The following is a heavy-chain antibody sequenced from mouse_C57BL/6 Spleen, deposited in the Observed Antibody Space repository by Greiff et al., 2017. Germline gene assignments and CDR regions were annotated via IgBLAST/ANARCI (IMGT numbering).Heavy chain of an antibody. Sequence: EVQLVESGGGLVQPKGSLKLSCAASGFTFNTYAMHWVRQAPGKGLEWVARIRSKSSNYATYYADSVKDRFTISRDDSQSMLYLQMNNLKTEDTAMYYCVRDPELGRGGYYFDYGGQGTTLTVSS. CDR3: VRDPELGRGGYYFDY. CDR1: GFTFNTYA. V-gene: IGHV10-3*01. CDR2: IRSKSSNYAT. D-gene: IGHD4-1*01. J-gene: IGHJ2*01.